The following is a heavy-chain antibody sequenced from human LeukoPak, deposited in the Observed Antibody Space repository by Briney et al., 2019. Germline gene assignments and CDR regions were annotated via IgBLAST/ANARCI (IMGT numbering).Heavy chain of an antibody. CDR2: ISSSSSYI. V-gene: IGHV3-21*01. D-gene: IGHD6-13*01. J-gene: IGHJ4*02. Sequence: PGGSLRLSCAASGFTFSSYSMNWVRQAPGKGLEWVSSISSSSSYIYYADSVKGRFTISRDNAKNSLYLQMNSLRAEDTAVYYCARGGGAAAGMMDYWGQGTLVTVSS. CDR1: GFTFSSYS. CDR3: ARGGGAAAGMMDY.